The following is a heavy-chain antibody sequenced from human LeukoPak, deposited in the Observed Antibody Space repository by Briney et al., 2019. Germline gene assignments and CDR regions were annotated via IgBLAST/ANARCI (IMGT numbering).Heavy chain of an antibody. V-gene: IGHV4-34*01. J-gene: IGHJ6*02. CDR3: AGDRGRWLRTYYYYYGMDV. D-gene: IGHD5-24*01. CDR1: GGSFSGYY. Sequence: SETLSLTCAVYGGSFSGYYWSWIRQPPGQGLEWIGEINHSGSTNYNPSLKSRVTISVDTSKNQFSLKLSSVTAADTAVYYCAGDRGRWLRTYYYYYGMDVWGQGTTVTVSS. CDR2: INHSGST.